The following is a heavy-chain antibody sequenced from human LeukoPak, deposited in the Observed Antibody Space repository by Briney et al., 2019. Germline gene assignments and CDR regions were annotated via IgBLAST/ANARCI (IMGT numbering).Heavy chain of an antibody. CDR1: GGSFSGYY. J-gene: IGHJ5*02. CDR2: IYYSGST. Sequence: PSETLSLTCAVYGGSFSGYYWSWIRQPPGKGLEWIGYIYYSGSTYYNPSLKSRVTISVDTSKNQFSLKLSSVTAADTAVYYCARVVEDCSGGSCYPQYNWFDPWGQGTLVTVSS. V-gene: IGHV4-34*09. CDR3: ARVVEDCSGGSCYPQYNWFDP. D-gene: IGHD2-15*01.